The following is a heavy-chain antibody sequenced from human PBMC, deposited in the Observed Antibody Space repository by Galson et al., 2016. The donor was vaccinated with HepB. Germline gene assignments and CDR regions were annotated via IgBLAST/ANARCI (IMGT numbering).Heavy chain of an antibody. CDR3: AKDYDSSARYEGY. D-gene: IGHD6-19*01. CDR2: ISTGGENT. CDR1: GFTFSDHY. V-gene: IGHV3-23*01. Sequence: SLRLSCAASGFTFSDHYMEWVRQAPGKGLEWVSLISTGGENTYYADSVKGRFTISRDNSKNTLYLQMNSLRAEDTAIYYCAKDYDSSARYEGYWGQGTLVTVSS. J-gene: IGHJ4*02.